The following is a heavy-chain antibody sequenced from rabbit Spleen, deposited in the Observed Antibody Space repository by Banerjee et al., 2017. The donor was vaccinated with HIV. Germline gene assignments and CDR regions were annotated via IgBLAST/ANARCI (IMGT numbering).Heavy chain of an antibody. CDR1: GFSFSSSYY. Sequence: QEQLVESGGGLVQPEGSLTLTCTASGFSFSSSYYVCWVRQAPGKGLEWIGCIHTGTGSTYYASWAKGRFTISKTSSTTVTLQLNSLTAADTATYFCARPVHLYDYVYLWGPGTLVTVS. CDR2: IHTGTGST. CDR3: ARPVHLYDYVYL. V-gene: IGHV1S45*01. J-gene: IGHJ4*01. D-gene: IGHD6-1*01.